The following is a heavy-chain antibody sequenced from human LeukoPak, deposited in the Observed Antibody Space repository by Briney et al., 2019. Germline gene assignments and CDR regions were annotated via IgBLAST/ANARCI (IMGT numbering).Heavy chain of an antibody. Sequence: GGSLRLSCATSGFTFSSYAFHWVRQAPGKGLEWVATMSFDVNNKYYADSVRGRFTISRDNSKITLYLQMNSLRAEDTAVYSCARGYCTSSSCYNDYWGQGTLVTVSS. CDR1: GFTFSSYA. D-gene: IGHD2-2*02. CDR3: ARGYCTSSSCYNDY. CDR2: MSFDVNNK. J-gene: IGHJ4*02. V-gene: IGHV3-30*04.